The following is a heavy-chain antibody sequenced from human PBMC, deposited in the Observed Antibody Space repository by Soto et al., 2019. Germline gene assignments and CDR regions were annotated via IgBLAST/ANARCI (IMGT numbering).Heavy chain of an antibody. CDR1: GGSFSGYH. Sequence: SETLSLTCAVYGGSFSGYHWSWIRQPPGKGLEWIGSIYYSGSTYYNPSLKSRVTISVDTSKNQFSLKLSSVTAADTAVYYCARGSVLRFLEWLEWFDPWGQGTLVTVSS. CDR2: IYYSGST. V-gene: IGHV4-34*01. J-gene: IGHJ5*02. D-gene: IGHD3-3*01. CDR3: ARGSVLRFLEWLEWFDP.